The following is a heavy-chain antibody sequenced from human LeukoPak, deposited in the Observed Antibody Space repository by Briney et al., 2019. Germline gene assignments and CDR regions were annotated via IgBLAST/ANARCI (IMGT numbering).Heavy chain of an antibody. J-gene: IGHJ5*02. Sequence: SETLSLTCTVSGGSISSSSYYWGWIRQPPGKGLEWIGSIYYSVSTYYNPSLKSRVTISVDTSKNQFSLKLSSVTAADTAVYYCEADCGGDCYPGGFNWFAPWGQGTLVTVSS. CDR1: GGSISSSSYY. CDR3: EADCGGDCYPGGFNWFAP. CDR2: IYYSVST. D-gene: IGHD2-21*02. V-gene: IGHV4-39*01.